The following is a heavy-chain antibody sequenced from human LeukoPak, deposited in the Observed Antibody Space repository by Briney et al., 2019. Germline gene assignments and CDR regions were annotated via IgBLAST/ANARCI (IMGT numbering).Heavy chain of an antibody. D-gene: IGHD4-17*01. CDR3: ARGGHGDYVYCYYGMDV. CDR1: GGSISSSSYY. J-gene: IGHJ6*02. Sequence: SETLSLTCTVSGGSISSSSYYWGWIRQPPGKGLEWIGRIYTSGSTNYNPSLKSRVTMSVDTSKNQFSLKLSSVTAADTAVYYCARGGHGDYVYCYYGMDVWGQGTTVTVSS. CDR2: IYTSGST. V-gene: IGHV4-39*07.